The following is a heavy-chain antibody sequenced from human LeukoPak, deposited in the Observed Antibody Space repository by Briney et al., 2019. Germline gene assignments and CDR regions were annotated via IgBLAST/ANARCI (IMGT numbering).Heavy chain of an antibody. J-gene: IGHJ6*02. CDR1: GGSFSDYY. Sequence: SETLSLTCAVHGGSFSDYYWSWIRQPPGKGLEWIGEINHSGSTNYNPSLKSRVTISVDTSKNQFSLKLSSVTAADTAVYYCARDTLRYCSSTSCFYYYGMDVWGQGTTVTVSS. CDR2: INHSGST. D-gene: IGHD2-2*01. CDR3: ARDTLRYCSSTSCFYYYGMDV. V-gene: IGHV4-34*01.